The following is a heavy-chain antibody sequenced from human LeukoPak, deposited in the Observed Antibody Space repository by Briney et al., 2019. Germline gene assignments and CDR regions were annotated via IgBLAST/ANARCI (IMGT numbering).Heavy chain of an antibody. CDR3: ARGGGYSYGYRMGFVDY. CDR1: GFTFSSYW. V-gene: IGHV3-7*01. J-gene: IGHJ4*02. Sequence: GGSLRLSCAASGFTFSSYWMSWVRQAPGKGLEWVANIKQDGSEKYYVDSVKGRFTISRDNAKNSLYLQMNSLRAEDTAVYYCARGGGYSYGYRMGFVDYWGQGTLVTVSS. D-gene: IGHD5-18*01. CDR2: IKQDGSEK.